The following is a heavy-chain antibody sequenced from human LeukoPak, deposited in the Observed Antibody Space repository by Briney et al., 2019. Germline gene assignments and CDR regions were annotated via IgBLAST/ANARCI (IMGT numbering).Heavy chain of an antibody. CDR2: INPNSGGT. J-gene: IGHJ3*02. CDR3: ARDYRVYSGSYKDAFDI. D-gene: IGHD1-26*01. Sequence: ASVKVSCKASGYTFTGYYMHWVRQAPGQGLEWMGWINPNSGGTNYAQEFQGRVTMTRDTSISTAYMELSRLRSDDTAVYYCARDYRVYSGSYKDAFDIWGQGTMVTVSS. V-gene: IGHV1-2*02. CDR1: GYTFTGYY.